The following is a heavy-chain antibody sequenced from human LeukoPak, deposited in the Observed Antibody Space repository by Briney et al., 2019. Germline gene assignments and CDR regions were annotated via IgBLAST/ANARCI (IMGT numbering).Heavy chain of an antibody. CDR3: ATLYRTDP. V-gene: IGHV3-15*01. D-gene: IGHD4-11*01. CDR2: IKSETDGGTA. Sequence: GGSLRLSCGASELTLSDAWMYWVRQAPGKGLECIGHIKSETDGGTADYIAPVKGRFTISRDDSTNTLFLQMSSLKTEDTAVYYCATLYRTDPWGQGTLVTVYS. J-gene: IGHJ5*02. CDR1: ELTLSDAW.